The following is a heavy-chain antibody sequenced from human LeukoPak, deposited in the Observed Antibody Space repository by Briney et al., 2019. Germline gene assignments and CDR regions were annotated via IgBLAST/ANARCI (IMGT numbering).Heavy chain of an antibody. V-gene: IGHV4-34*01. CDR1: GGSFSGYY. D-gene: IGHD3-22*01. Sequence: SETLSLTCAVYGGSFSGYYWSWIRQPPGKGLEWIGEIYHSGSTNYNPSLKSRVTISVDKSKNQFSLKLSSVTAADTAVYYCARSVYDSSGPLGYYFDYWGQGTLVTVSS. J-gene: IGHJ4*02. CDR2: IYHSGST. CDR3: ARSVYDSSGPLGYYFDY.